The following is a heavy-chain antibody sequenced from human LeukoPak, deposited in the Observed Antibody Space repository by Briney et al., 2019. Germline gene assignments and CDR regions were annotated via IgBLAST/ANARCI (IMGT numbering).Heavy chain of an antibody. V-gene: IGHV4-59*01. CDR1: VGSLSSYY. CDR2: IYYSGST. Sequence: HSETLSLTCPVSVGSLSSYYWSWIRQPPGKGVEGMGYIYYSGSTNYNPSLKSRVTISVDASKNQFSLKLSSVTAADTAVYYCARVCDDSSGCLDYWGQGTLVTVSS. D-gene: IGHD3-22*01. CDR3: ARVCDDSSGCLDY. J-gene: IGHJ4*02.